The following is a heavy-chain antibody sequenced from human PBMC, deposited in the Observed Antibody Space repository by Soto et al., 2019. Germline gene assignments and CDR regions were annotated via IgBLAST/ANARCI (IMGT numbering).Heavy chain of an antibody. CDR3: ARGIMVRGVIIYYYYYMDV. CDR2: MNPNSGNT. CDR1: GYTFTSYD. J-gene: IGHJ6*03. D-gene: IGHD3-10*01. V-gene: IGHV1-8*01. Sequence: GASVKVSCKASGYTFTSYDINWVRQATGQGLEWMGWMNPNSGNTGYAQKFQGRVTMTRNTSISTVYMELSSLRSEDTAVYYCARGIMVRGVIIYYYYYMDVWGKGTTVTVSS.